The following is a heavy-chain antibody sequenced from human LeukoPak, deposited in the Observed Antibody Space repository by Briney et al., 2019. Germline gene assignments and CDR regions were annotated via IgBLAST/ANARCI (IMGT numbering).Heavy chain of an antibody. J-gene: IGHJ4*02. V-gene: IGHV3-15*01. D-gene: IGHD3-22*01. CDR2: IKSKTDGGTT. CDR3: ANANSGYYQQFDY. CDR1: GFTFSNAW. Sequence: GGSLRLPCAASGFTFSNAWMSWVRQAPGKGLEWVGRIKSKTDGGTTDYAAPVKGRFTISRDDSKNTLYLQMNSLKTEDTAVYYCANANSGYYQQFDYWGQGTLVTVSS.